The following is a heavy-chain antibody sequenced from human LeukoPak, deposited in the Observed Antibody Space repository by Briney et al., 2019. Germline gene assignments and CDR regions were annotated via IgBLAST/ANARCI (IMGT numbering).Heavy chain of an antibody. CDR2: IYTSGST. V-gene: IGHV4-4*09. J-gene: IGHJ6*03. CDR3: ARILGYCSSTSCRNPHYMDV. D-gene: IGHD2-2*01. CDR1: GGSISSYY. Sequence: SETLSLTCTVSGGSISSYYWRWIRQPPGKGLEWNGYIYTSGSTNYNPSLKSRVTISVDTSKNQFSLKLSSVTAADTAVYYSARILGYCSSTSCRNPHYMDVWGKGTTVTVSS.